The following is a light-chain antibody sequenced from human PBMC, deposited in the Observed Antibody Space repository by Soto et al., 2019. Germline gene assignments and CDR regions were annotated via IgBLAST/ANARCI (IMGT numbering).Light chain of an antibody. CDR2: DAS. V-gene: IGKV1-39*01. Sequence: DIQMTQSPSSLSASIGDRVTITCRSSQTIATYLHWFQLKPGEAPNLLIYDASSLQSGVPSRFSGSGSWTDFTLTITNLQPEDFGTYSCQQTFSNFVSFGGGTKVEMK. CDR1: QTIATY. CDR3: QQTFSNFVS. J-gene: IGKJ4*01.